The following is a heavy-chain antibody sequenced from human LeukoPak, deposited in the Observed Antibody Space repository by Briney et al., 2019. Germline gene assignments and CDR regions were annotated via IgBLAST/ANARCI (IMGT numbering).Heavy chain of an antibody. J-gene: IGHJ6*02. V-gene: IGHV3-33*01. CDR3: ARDGVMTGLYYYGMDV. Sequence: GRSLRLSCAASGFTFSSYGMRWVRQAPRKGLEWGAVILYDGSNKYYADSVKSRFTISRDNSKNTLSLQMNSLRAEDTAVYYCARDGVMTGLYYYGMDVWGQGTTVTVSS. D-gene: IGHD2-21*01. CDR1: GFTFSSYG. CDR2: ILYDGSNK.